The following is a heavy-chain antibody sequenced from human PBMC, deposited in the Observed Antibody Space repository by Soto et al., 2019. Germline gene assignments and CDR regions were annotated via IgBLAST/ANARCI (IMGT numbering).Heavy chain of an antibody. CDR3: ARDSRTDGYKYDYFDY. V-gene: IGHV3-30*04. CDR2: ISYDGRDE. Sequence: QVQLVESGGGVVQPGRSLRLSCTASGSTFSNYAIHWVRQAPGKGLEWVALISYDGRDEYYADSVKGRFTISRDNSKNTLYLQMNSLRAEDTGMFYCARDSRTDGYKYDYFDYWGQGTLVTVSS. CDR1: GSTFSNYA. D-gene: IGHD5-12*01. J-gene: IGHJ4*02.